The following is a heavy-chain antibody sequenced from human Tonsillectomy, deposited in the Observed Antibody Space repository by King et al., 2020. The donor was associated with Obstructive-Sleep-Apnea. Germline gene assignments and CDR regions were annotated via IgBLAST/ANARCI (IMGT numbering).Heavy chain of an antibody. CDR1: GFTFTSYG. CDR2: IWYDGSNK. D-gene: IGHD3-22*01. CDR3: AKVSSYYYDSSGDTGLLDY. V-gene: IGHV3-30*02. Sequence: VQLVESGGGVVQPGGSLRLSCAASGFTFTSYGMHWVRQAPGKGLEWVAFIWYDGSNKYYAESVKGRFTISRDNSKNTLYLQMNSLRAEDTAVYYCAKVSSYYYDSSGDTGLLDYWDQGTLVTVSS. J-gene: IGHJ4*02.